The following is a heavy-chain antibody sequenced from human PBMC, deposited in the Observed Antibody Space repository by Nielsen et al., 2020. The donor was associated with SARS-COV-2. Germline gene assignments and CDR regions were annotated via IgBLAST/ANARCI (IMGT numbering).Heavy chain of an antibody. D-gene: IGHD2-2*01. CDR2: ISWNSGSI. V-gene: IGHV3-48*01. CDR3: ARGGYCSSTSCYDFQLNDAFDI. CDR1: GFTFSSYW. J-gene: IGHJ3*02. Sequence: GESLKISCAASGFTFSSYWMNWVRQAPGKGLEWVSGISWNSGSIGYADSVKGRFTISRDNSKNTLYLQMNSLRAEDTAVYYCARGGYCSSTSCYDFQLNDAFDIWGQGTMVTVSS.